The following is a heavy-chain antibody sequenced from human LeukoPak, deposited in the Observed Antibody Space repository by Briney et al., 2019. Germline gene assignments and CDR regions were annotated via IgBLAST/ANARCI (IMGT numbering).Heavy chain of an antibody. CDR2: VFYTGST. V-gene: IGHV4-39*01. CDR1: GGSIGSSSYY. J-gene: IGHJ4*02. D-gene: IGHD1-1*01. CDR3: SKRTGLGY. Sequence: SETLSLTCTVSGGSIGSSSYYWGWIRQPPGKGLEWIGSVFYTGSTSYNPSLKSRVTISVDTSKNQFPLKLNSVAAEDTAVYYCSKRTGLGYWGQGILVTVTS.